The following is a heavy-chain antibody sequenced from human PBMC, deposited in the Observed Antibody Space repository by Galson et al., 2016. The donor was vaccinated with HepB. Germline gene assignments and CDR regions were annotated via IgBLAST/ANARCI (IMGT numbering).Heavy chain of an antibody. Sequence: SLRLSCAASGFTFSRHGMHWVRQAPGKGLEWVAVISYDGSNKYYADSVKGRFTIAKDNSKNTLYLQMKSLGAEDTAVYYCEKDKCVGSGWSWYYFDYWGQGTLVTVSS. CDR3: EKDKCVGSGWSWYYFDY. CDR2: ISYDGSNK. D-gene: IGHD6-19*01. J-gene: IGHJ4*02. V-gene: IGHV3-30*18. CDR1: GFTFSRHG.